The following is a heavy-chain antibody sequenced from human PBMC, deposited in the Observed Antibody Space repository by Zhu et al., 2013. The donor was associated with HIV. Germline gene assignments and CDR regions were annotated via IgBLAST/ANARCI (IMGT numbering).Heavy chain of an antibody. Sequence: QVQLVQSGAEVKKPGSSVKVSCKASGGTFSSYAISWVRQAPGQGLEWMGGIIPIFGTANYAQKFQGRVTITADESTSTAYMELSSLRSEDTAVYYCASSPLGTMIVVAQTGPFDPWGQGTLVTGLL. J-gene: IGHJ5*02. CDR3: ASSPLGTMIVVAQTGPFDP. V-gene: IGHV1-69*01. CDR1: GGTFSSYA. CDR2: IIPIFGTA. D-gene: IGHD3-22*01.